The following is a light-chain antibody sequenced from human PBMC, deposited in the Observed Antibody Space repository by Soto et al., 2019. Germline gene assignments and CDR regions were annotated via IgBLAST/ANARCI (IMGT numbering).Light chain of an antibody. V-gene: IGKV1-9*01. Sequence: DIQLTQSPSFLSASVGDRVTITCRASQGIRSYLAWYQQRPGKAPELLIYGASTLRPGGASRFSGSGSGTEFTLTISSLQPEDFETYFYQQLNTLPHFCTFGPGTKVDIK. CDR3: QQLNTLPHFCT. J-gene: IGKJ3*01. CDR1: QGIRSY. CDR2: GAS.